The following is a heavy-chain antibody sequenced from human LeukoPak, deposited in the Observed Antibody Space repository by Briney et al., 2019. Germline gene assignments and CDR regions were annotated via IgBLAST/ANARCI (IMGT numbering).Heavy chain of an antibody. D-gene: IGHD1-26*01. V-gene: IGHV4-4*07. Sequence: PSETLSLSCTVSGGSISGYYWSWIRQPAGKGLEWIGRIYTSGSTDYNPSLKSRVTISVDTSKNQFSLKLSSVTAADTAVYYCAREIVGATFEAWFDPWGQGTLVTVSS. CDR2: IYTSGST. CDR3: AREIVGATFEAWFDP. CDR1: GGSISGYY. J-gene: IGHJ5*02.